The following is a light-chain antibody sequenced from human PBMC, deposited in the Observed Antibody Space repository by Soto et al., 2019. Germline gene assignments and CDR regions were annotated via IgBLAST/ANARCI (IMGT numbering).Light chain of an antibody. J-gene: IGKJ1*01. CDR2: GAS. CDR3: QQYNNWLLWT. CDR1: QSVSSN. V-gene: IGKV3-15*01. Sequence: EIVMTQSPATLSVSPGERATLSCRASQSVSSNLAWYQQKPGQAPRLLIYGASTRATGIPARFSGSGSGTEFTLTIRSLQSEYFAVYYCQQYNNWLLWTFGQGTKVEIK.